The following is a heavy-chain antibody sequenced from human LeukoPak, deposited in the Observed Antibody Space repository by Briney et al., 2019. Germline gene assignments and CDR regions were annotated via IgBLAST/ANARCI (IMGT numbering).Heavy chain of an antibody. Sequence: GGSLRLSCAASGFTFSSYGMHWVRQAPGKGLEWVAVISYDGSNKYYADSVKGRFTISRDNSKDTLYLQMNSLRAEDTAVYYCAKLRYFGGYMDVWGKGTTVTVSS. J-gene: IGHJ6*03. V-gene: IGHV3-30*18. D-gene: IGHD3-9*01. CDR3: AKLRYFGGYMDV. CDR2: ISYDGSNK. CDR1: GFTFSSYG.